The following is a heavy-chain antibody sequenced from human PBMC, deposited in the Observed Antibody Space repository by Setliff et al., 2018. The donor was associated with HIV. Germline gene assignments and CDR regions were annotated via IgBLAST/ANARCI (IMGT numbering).Heavy chain of an antibody. J-gene: IGHJ6*03. CDR2: FLAFLRKP. V-gene: IGHV1-69*13. D-gene: IGHD1-26*01. CDR3: ASPRSAGTYQGAFYYFLHV. CDR1: GDTFKGYA. Sequence: SVTVSCKASGDTFKGYAFTWVRQAPGQGLEWMGDFLAFLRKPTHAERFQDRLTITADESTSTAYMELRDLRPEDPAVYLCASPRSAGTYQGAFYYFLHVWGKGTTVTVSS.